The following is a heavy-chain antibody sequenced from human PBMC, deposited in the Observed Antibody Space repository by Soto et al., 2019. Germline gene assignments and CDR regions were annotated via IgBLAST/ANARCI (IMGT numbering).Heavy chain of an antibody. D-gene: IGHD3-22*01. CDR2: ISYDGSNQ. J-gene: IGHJ4*02. Sequence: QVQLVESGGGVVQPGRSLRVSCAASGFTFSNYAMHWVRQAPGKGLEWVAVISYDGSNQFYADSVKGRFTISRDSSKSTLYLQMNNLRDEDTAVYYCARDRVYYYDSSGSYNFDYWGQGTLVTVSS. CDR3: ARDRVYYYDSSGSYNFDY. CDR1: GFTFSNYA. V-gene: IGHV3-30-3*01.